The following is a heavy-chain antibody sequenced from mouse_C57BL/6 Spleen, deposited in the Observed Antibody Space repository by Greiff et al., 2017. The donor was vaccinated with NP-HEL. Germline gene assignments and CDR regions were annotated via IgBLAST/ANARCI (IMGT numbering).Heavy chain of an antibody. J-gene: IGHJ2*01. D-gene: IGHD1-1*01. CDR2: IDPEDGET. CDR3: ARENYGISYNY. CDR1: GFNIKDYY. V-gene: IGHV14-2*01. Sequence: VQLQQSGAELVKPGAPVKLSCTASGFNIKDYYMHWVKQRTEQGLEWIGRIDPEDGETKYAPKFQGKATITADTSSNTSYLQRSSLSSEDTAVYYWARENYGISYNYWGQGTTLTVSS.